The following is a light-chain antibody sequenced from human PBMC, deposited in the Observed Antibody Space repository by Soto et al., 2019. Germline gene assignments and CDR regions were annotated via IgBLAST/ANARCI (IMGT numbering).Light chain of an antibody. Sequence: EIVLTQSPGSLSLSPGERATLSCRSSQSVTSNYSAWYQQKPGQAPRLLIYDASNRATGIPARFSGSGSGTDFTLTISSLEPEDFAVYYCQQRSNRPPTFGQGTKVDIK. J-gene: IGKJ1*01. CDR1: QSVTSNY. CDR3: QQRSNRPPT. V-gene: IGKV3-11*01. CDR2: DAS.